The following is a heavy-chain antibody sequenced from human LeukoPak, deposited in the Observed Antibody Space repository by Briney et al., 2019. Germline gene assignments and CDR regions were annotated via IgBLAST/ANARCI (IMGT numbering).Heavy chain of an antibody. Sequence: KPSETLSLTCTVSGGSISSYYWSWIRQPPGKGLEWIGYIYYSGSTNYNPSLKSRVTKSVDTSKNQFSLKLSSVTAADTAVYYCARHGHSYGYVDYWGQGTLVTVSS. J-gene: IGHJ4*02. CDR3: ARHGHSYGYVDY. D-gene: IGHD5-18*01. CDR1: GGSISSYY. CDR2: IYYSGST. V-gene: IGHV4-59*01.